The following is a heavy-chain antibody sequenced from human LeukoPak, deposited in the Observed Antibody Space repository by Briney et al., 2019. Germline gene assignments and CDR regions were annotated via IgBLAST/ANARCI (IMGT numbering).Heavy chain of an antibody. Sequence: PAGGSLRLSCAASGFTFSSYAMSWVRQAPGKGLEWVSAISGSGGSTYYADSVKGRFTISRDNSKNTLYLQMNSLRAEDTAVYYCARDSGDITGYFDYWGQGTLVTVSS. V-gene: IGHV3-23*01. CDR2: ISGSGGST. D-gene: IGHD7-27*01. CDR1: GFTFSSYA. CDR3: ARDSGDITGYFDY. J-gene: IGHJ4*02.